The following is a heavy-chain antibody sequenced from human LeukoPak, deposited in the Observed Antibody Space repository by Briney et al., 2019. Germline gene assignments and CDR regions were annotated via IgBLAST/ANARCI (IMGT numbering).Heavy chain of an antibody. CDR2: ISSSSYI. Sequence: KPAGSLRLSCAASGFTFSSYSMNWVRQAPGKGLEWVSSISSSSYIYYADSVKGRFTISRDNAKNSLYLQMNSLRAEDTAVYYCARLLSIAAVGFDYWGQGTLVTVSS. CDR1: GFTFSSYS. V-gene: IGHV3-21*01. J-gene: IGHJ4*02. CDR3: ARLLSIAAVGFDY. D-gene: IGHD6-13*01.